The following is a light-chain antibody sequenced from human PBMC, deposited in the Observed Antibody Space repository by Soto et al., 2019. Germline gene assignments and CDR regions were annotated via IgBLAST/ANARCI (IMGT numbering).Light chain of an antibody. CDR2: DAS. Sequence: EIVLTQSPATLSLSPGERATLSCRASQSVRSSLAWYQQKPGQPPRLLIYDASTRATGIPGRFSGSGSGTDFTLTISNPEPEDFATYYCQQRGSWPWTFGQGAKVESK. J-gene: IGKJ1*01. V-gene: IGKV3-11*01. CDR3: QQRGSWPWT. CDR1: QSVRSS.